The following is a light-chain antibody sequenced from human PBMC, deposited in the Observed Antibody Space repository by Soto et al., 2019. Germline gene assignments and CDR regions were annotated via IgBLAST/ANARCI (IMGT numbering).Light chain of an antibody. J-gene: IGKJ5*01. CDR2: GAS. CDR1: QSVATN. CDR3: QQYHNWLPIT. V-gene: IGKV3-15*01. Sequence: EAVLTQSPATLSVSPGERATLSCRASQSVATNLAWYQQRPGQAPRLLIYGASKRAIGLPARFSGSGSGTEFTLTITSLQSEDFAVYYCQQYHNWLPITFGQGTRLEIK.